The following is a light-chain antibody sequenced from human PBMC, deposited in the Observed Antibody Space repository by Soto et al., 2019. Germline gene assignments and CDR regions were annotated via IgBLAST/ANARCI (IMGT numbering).Light chain of an antibody. Sequence: EIGLTQSPGTLSLSPGERATLSCRASQSINSNYLVWYQQKPGQAPRLLIYGTPSRATGIPDRLSVSGSWTDFTLAISGLVPEDFAVYYCQHYGSSPLFTIGTGTKVDI. CDR1: QSINSNY. J-gene: IGKJ3*01. CDR3: QHYGSSPLFT. CDR2: GTP. V-gene: IGKV3-20*01.